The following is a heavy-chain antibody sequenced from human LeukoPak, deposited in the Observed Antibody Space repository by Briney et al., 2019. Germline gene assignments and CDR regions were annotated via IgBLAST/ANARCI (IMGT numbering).Heavy chain of an antibody. CDR3: TRYSSSSCFDY. Sequence: GGSLRLSCTASGFTFRDYALSWVRQAPGKGLEWVGFIRSKTYGGTTEYAASVEGRFTISRDDSKSIAYLQMNSLKTEDTAVYYCTRYSSSSCFDYWGQGTLVTVSS. V-gene: IGHV3-49*04. D-gene: IGHD6-13*01. CDR1: GFTFRDYA. CDR2: IRSKTYGGTT. J-gene: IGHJ4*02.